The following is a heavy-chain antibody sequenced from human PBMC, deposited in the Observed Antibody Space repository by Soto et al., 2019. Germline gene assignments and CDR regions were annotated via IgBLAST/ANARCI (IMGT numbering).Heavy chain of an antibody. CDR3: ARDRYCGGDCSQRGPSTPTNGMDV. D-gene: IGHD2-21*02. J-gene: IGHJ6*02. Sequence: SETLSLTCTVSGGSISSYYWSWIRQPPGKELERIGYIYYSGSTNYNPSLKSRVTISVDTSKNQFSLKLSSVAAADTAVYYCARDRYCGGDCSQRGPSTPTNGMDVWGQGTTVTVSS. V-gene: IGHV4-59*01. CDR2: IYYSGST. CDR1: GGSISSYY.